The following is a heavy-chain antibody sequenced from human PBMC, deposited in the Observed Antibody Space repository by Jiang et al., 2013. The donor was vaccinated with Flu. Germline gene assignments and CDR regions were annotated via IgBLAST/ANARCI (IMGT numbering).Heavy chain of an antibody. CDR3: ARDYFGSGSYWVDH. V-gene: IGHV1-18*01. CDR1: GYTYTSYG. D-gene: IGHD3-10*01. Sequence: EVKKPGASMKVSCKASGYTYTSYGISWVRQAPGQGLEWMGWISTYSGHTNYSQKFQGRVTMTTDISTRTAYMDLTTLTSDDTAVYYCARDYFGSGSYWVDHWGQGTPVTVSS. CDR2: ISTYSGHT. J-gene: IGHJ5*02.